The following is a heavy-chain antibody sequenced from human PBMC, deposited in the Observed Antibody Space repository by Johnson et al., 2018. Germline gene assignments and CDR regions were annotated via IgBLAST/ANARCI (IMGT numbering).Heavy chain of an antibody. V-gene: IGHV3-23*04. Sequence: VQLVESGGGLVQPGGSLRLSCAASGFTFSSHAMSWVRQAPGKGLEWVSAISGSGGSTYYADSVKGRSTIPRDNSKNPLYLQMNSRGAEDTAVYYSAKSGVYYPAFDSWCQGTMVTVSS. D-gene: IGHD3-10*01. J-gene: IGHJ3*02. CDR3: AKSGVYYPAFDS. CDR2: ISGSGGST. CDR1: GFTFSSHA.